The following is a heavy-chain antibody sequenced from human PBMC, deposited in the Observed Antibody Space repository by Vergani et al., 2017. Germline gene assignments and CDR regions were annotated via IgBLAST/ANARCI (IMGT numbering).Heavy chain of an antibody. CDR2: IYYSGST. V-gene: IGHV4-39*01. CDR1: GGSISSSSYY. CDR3: ARSHRTYYYDSSGYSHPDWFDP. D-gene: IGHD3-22*01. J-gene: IGHJ5*02. Sequence: QLQLQESGPGLVKPSETLSLTCTVSGGSISSSSYYWGWIRQPPGKGLEWIGSIYYSGSTYYNPSLKSRVTISVDTSKNQFSLKLSSVTAADTAVYYCARSHRTYYYDSSGYSHPDWFDPWGQGTLVTVSS.